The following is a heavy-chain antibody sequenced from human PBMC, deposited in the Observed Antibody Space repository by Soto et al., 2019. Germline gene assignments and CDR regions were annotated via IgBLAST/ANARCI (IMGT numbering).Heavy chain of an antibody. CDR2: IIPIFGTA. CDR3: ARFGVVIGAPPRDYYYGMDV. J-gene: IGHJ6*02. CDR1: GGTFSSYA. Sequence: SVKVSRKASGGTFSSYAISWVRQAPGQGVEWMGGIIPIFGTANYAQKFQGRVTITADESTSTAYMELGSLRSEDTAVYYCARFGVVIGAPPRDYYYGMDVWGQGTTVTVSS. D-gene: IGHD3-3*01. V-gene: IGHV1-69*13.